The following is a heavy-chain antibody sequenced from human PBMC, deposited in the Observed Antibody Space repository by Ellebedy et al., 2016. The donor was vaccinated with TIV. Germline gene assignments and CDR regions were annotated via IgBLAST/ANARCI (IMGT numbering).Heavy chain of an antibody. V-gene: IGHV4-59*12. D-gene: IGHD2-15*01. Sequence: MPSETLSLTCTVSGGSISSYYWSWIRQPPGKGLEWIGYIYYSGSTNYNPSLKSRVTISVDTSKNQFSLKLSSVTAADTAVYYCARTVVAANNWFDPWGQGTLVTVSS. CDR2: IYYSGST. CDR1: GGSISSYY. CDR3: ARTVVAANNWFDP. J-gene: IGHJ5*02.